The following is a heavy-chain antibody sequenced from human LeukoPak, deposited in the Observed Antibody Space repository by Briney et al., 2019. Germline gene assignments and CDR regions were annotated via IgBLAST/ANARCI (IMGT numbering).Heavy chain of an antibody. J-gene: IGHJ4*02. CDR2: ISSNSNYI. CDR3: AKVGDYYGSGKYSNFDY. D-gene: IGHD3-10*01. V-gene: IGHV3-21*04. Sequence: GGSLRLSCVASGFTFSFHSMTWVRQAPGKGLEWVSSISSNSNYIYYADSVQGRFTISRDNAKNSLYLQMSSLRAEDTAVYYCAKVGDYYGSGKYSNFDYWGQGTLVTVSS. CDR1: GFTFSFHS.